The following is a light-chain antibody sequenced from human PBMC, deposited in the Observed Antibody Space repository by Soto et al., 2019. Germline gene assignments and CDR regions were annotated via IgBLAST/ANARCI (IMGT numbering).Light chain of an antibody. J-gene: IGLJ1*01. CDR1: SSDIGDYNY. Sequence: QSALTQPASVSGSPGQSITISCTGTSSDIGDYNYVSWYQQHPGKAPKLIIYEVSNRPSGLSHRFSGSKSDNTSSLTISGLHSEDEADYYCSSYTSTSTLYVFGTGTKVTVL. CDR2: EVS. CDR3: SSYTSTSTLYV. V-gene: IGLV2-14*01.